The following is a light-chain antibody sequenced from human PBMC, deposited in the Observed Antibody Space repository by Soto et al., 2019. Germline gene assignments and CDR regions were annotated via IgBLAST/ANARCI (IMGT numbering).Light chain of an antibody. CDR1: RNDIGDYSF. Sequence: QSALTQPASVSGSPGQSITISCTGTRNDIGDYSFVSWYQQHPGKVPKLLIYEVSDRPSGVSSRFSGSKSGNTASLTISGLQAEDEAHYFCSSYTGTYTYVFGSGTQLTVL. CDR2: EVS. CDR3: SSYTGTYTYV. J-gene: IGLJ7*01. V-gene: IGLV2-14*01.